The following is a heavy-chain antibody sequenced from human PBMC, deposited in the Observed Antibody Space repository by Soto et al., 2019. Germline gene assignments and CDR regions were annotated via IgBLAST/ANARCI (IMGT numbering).Heavy chain of an antibody. J-gene: IGHJ4*02. Sequence: EVLLVESGGGLVKPGGSLRLSCAASGFTFSTYNMNWVRQAPGKGLEWVSSINGRGNYIYYTDALKGRFTISRDNAKTSQYLQMNSMRAEDTAVYYCAREDGIVGATSAFDYWGQGTLVTVSS. CDR2: INGRGNYI. V-gene: IGHV3-21*01. D-gene: IGHD1-26*01. CDR1: GFTFSTYN. CDR3: AREDGIVGATSAFDY.